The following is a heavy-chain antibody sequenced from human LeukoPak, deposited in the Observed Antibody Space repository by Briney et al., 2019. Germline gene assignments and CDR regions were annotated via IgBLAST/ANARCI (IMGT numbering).Heavy chain of an antibody. J-gene: IGHJ4*02. CDR1: GGSISSYY. Sequence: SETLSLTCTVSGGSISSYYWSWIRQPPGKGLEWIGSIYYSGSTYYNPSLKSRVTISVDTSKNQFSLKLSSVTAADTAVYYCARDPDYYDSSGYYYSSDYWGQGTLVTVSS. D-gene: IGHD3-22*01. CDR3: ARDPDYYDSSGYYYSSDY. V-gene: IGHV4-39*07. CDR2: IYYSGST.